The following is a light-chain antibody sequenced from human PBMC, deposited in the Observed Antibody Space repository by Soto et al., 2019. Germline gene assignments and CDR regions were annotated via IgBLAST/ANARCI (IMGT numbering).Light chain of an antibody. CDR1: QSVSSSS. CDR2: GAS. V-gene: IGKV3-20*01. CDR3: QQYCSSPPWT. J-gene: IGKJ1*01. Sequence: EIVLTQSPGTLSLSPGERATLSCRASQSVSSSSLAWYQQKPGQAPRLLIYGASSRATGIPDRFSGSGSGTDFTLTISRLEPEDSAAYYCQQYCSSPPWTFGQGAKVEIK.